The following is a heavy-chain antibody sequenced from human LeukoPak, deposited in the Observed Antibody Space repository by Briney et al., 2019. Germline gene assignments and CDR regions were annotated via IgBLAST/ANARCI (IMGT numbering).Heavy chain of an antibody. CDR1: GFTFSSYA. V-gene: IGHV3-23*01. D-gene: IGHD3-22*01. Sequence: GGSLRLSCAASGFTFSSYAMSWVRQAPGKGLEWVSAISGSGGSTYYADSVKGRFTISRDNSKNTLYLQMNSLRAEDTAVYYCARVEDSSGYYGYYYYYYGMDVWGQGTTVTVSS. CDR2: ISGSGGST. J-gene: IGHJ6*02. CDR3: ARVEDSSGYYGYYYYYYGMDV.